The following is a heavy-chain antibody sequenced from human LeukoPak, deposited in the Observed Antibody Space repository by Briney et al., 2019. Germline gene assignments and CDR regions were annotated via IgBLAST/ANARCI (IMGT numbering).Heavy chain of an antibody. CDR3: ARHGDCSSTSCLKAGFDP. V-gene: IGHV5-51*01. J-gene: IGHJ5*02. CDR1: GYSFTSYW. Sequence: GESLKISCKGSGYSFTSYWIGWVRQMPGKGLEWMGIIYPGDSDTRYSPSFQGHVTISADKSISTAYLQWSSLKASDTAMYCCARHGDCSSTSCLKAGFDPWGQGTPVTVSS. CDR2: IYPGDSDT. D-gene: IGHD2-2*01.